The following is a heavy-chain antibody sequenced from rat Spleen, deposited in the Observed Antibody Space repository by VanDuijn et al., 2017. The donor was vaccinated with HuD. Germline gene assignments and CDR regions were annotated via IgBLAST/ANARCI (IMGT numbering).Heavy chain of an antibody. J-gene: IGHJ1*01. CDR3: ARAGYLRDWYFDL. Sequence: EVQLVESDGGLVQPGRSLKLSCAASGFTFTDFYMAWVRQAPTKGLEWVATISYDGSDTYYRDSVKGRFSISRDDAKSTLYRQMDSLRSEDTATYHCARAGYLRDWYFDLWGPGTMVTVSS. D-gene: IGHD2-2*01. CDR1: GFTFTDFY. CDR2: ISYDGSDT. V-gene: IGHV5-29*01.